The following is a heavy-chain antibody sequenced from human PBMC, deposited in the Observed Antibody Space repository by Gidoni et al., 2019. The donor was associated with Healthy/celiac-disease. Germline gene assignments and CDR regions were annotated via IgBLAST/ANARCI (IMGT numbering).Heavy chain of an antibody. CDR2: ISSSSSYI. CDR1: GFTFSSYS. Sequence: EVQLVESGGGLVKPGGSLRLSCAASGFTFSSYSMKWVRQAPGKGLEWVSSISSSSSYIYYADSVKGRFTISRDNAKNSLYLQMNSLRAEDTAVYYCARDDYRRGQYYFDYWGQGTLVTVSS. V-gene: IGHV3-21*01. D-gene: IGHD4-17*01. J-gene: IGHJ4*02. CDR3: ARDDYRRGQYYFDY.